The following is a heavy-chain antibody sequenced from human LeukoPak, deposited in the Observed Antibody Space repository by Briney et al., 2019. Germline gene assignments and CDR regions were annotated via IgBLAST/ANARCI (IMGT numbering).Heavy chain of an antibody. J-gene: IGHJ4*02. CDR3: ARARPPYYDSNAVSYPFDY. CDR1: GFTFSGHS. Sequence: GGSLRLSCEASGFTFSGHSMSWVRQAPGKGLEDIAYINRNSKTISYADSVKGRFTISRDNAKNSLYLQMNSLRAEDTAVYYCARARPPYYDSNAVSYPFDYWGQGTLVTVSS. D-gene: IGHD3-22*01. CDR2: INRNSKTI. V-gene: IGHV3-48*01.